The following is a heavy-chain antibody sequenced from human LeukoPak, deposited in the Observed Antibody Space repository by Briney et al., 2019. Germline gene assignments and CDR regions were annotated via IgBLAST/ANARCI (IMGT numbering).Heavy chain of an antibody. V-gene: IGHV4-30-2*01. J-gene: IGHJ4*02. CDR2: IYHRGSI. Sequence: SQTLSLTCAVSGGSISSGGFSWSWIRQPPGKGLEWIGYIYHRGSIYYNPSLKSRVTISVDRSKNQFSLKLSSVTAADTAIYYCARGNGDPPFFDYWGPGTLVTVSS. D-gene: IGHD4-17*01. CDR3: ARGNGDPPFFDY. CDR1: GGSISSGGFS.